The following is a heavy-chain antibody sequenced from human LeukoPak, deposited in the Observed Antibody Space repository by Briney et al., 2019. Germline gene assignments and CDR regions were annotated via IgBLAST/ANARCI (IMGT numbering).Heavy chain of an antibody. CDR1: DGSISGYY. D-gene: IGHD6-13*01. V-gene: IGHV4-59*08. CDR3: AGDLTYTWYYY. CDR2: IHNSGRT. J-gene: IGHJ4*02. Sequence: SPSETLSLTCTVSDGSISGYYWSWIRQPPGKGLEWIGYIHNSGRTNYNPSLKSRVTLSVDRSKNHFSLRLSSVTTADTAVYYCAGDLTYTWYYYWGQGTLVTVSS.